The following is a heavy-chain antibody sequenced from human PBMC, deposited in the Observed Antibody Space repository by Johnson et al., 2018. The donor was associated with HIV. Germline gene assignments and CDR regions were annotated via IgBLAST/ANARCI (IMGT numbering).Heavy chain of an antibody. CDR1: GFTFSSYG. J-gene: IGHJ3*02. D-gene: IGHD1-26*01. CDR3: AKDGGSYGGALDI. Sequence: QVQLVESGGGVVQPGGSLRLSCAASGFTFSSYGMHWVRQAPGKGLEWVAFIQYDGSNKYYADSLKGRFTISRDNSKNTVYLQMNSLRPEDTAVYYCAKDGGSYGGALDIWGQGTMVTVSS. V-gene: IGHV3-30*02. CDR2: IQYDGSNK.